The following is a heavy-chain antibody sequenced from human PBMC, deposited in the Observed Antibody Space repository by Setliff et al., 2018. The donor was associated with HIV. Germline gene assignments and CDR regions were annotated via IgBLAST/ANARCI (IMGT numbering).Heavy chain of an antibody. D-gene: IGHD3-3*01. CDR2: IDHSGII. V-gene: IGHV4-34*01. Sequence: SETLSLTCAIFGGSFTDYYCWSWVRQSPGKGLEWIGEIDHSGIINYNPSLKSRVTMSVDTSKNQSSLKLTSVTAADTAVYYCARHDVAKRGEYNFWSGYYSYYYYYIDVWGKGTTVTVSS. CDR3: ARHDVAKRGEYNFWSGYYSYYYYYIDV. J-gene: IGHJ6*03. CDR1: GGSFTDYY.